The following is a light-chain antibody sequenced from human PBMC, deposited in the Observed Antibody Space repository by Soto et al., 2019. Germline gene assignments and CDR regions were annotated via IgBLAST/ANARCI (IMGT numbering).Light chain of an antibody. V-gene: IGLV2-11*01. CDR2: DVS. J-gene: IGLJ1*01. Sequence: SVVTQPRSVSGSPWQSVTISCTGTSSDVGGYNYVSWYQQHPGKAPKLMIYDVSKRPSGVPDRFSGSKSGNTASLTISGLQAENAADDYCPSYAGSYTLYVFGTGTKLTV. CDR1: SSDVGGYNY. CDR3: PSYAGSYTLYV.